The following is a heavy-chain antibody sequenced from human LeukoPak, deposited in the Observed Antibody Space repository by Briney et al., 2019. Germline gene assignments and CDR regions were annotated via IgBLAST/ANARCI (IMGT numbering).Heavy chain of an antibody. CDR1: GYTFTGYY. J-gene: IGHJ4*02. D-gene: IGHD3-10*01. Sequence: ASVKVSCKASGYTFTGYYMHWVRQAPGQGLEWMGWINPNSGGTNYAQKFQGRVTMTRDTSISTAYMELSRLRSDDTAVYYCARLGGSITMVRGVISNDYWGQGTLVTVSS. CDR3: ARLGGSITMVRGVISNDY. V-gene: IGHV1-2*02. CDR2: INPNSGGT.